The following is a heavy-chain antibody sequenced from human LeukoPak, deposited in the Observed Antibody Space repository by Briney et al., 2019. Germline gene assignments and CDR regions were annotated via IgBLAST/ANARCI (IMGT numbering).Heavy chain of an antibody. CDR2: IYPGDSDT. CDR1: GYTFTSYW. J-gene: IGHJ6*02. V-gene: IGHV5-51*01. D-gene: IGHD3-3*01. CDR3: ARHGASYDFWSGYHNDYYYYGMDV. Sequence: GESLKISCKGSGYTFTSYWIAWVRQMPGKGLEWMGIIYPGDSDTRCSPSFQGQVTISADKSINSAYLQWSSLQASDTAMYYCARHGASYDFWSGYHNDYYYYGMDVWGQGTTVTVSS.